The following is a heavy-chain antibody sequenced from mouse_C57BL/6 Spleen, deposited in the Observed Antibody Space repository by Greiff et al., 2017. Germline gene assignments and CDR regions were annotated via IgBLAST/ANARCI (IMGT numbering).Heavy chain of an antibody. CDR3: ARVITTVDWYFDV. D-gene: IGHD1-1*01. Sequence: EVQLQQSGPELVKPGASVKISCKASGYTFTDYYMNWVKQSHGKSLEWIGDINPNNGGTSYNQKFKGKATLTVDKSSSTAYMELRSLTSEDSAVYYCARVITTVDWYFDVWGTGTTVTVSS. CDR2: INPNNGGT. V-gene: IGHV1-26*01. J-gene: IGHJ1*03. CDR1: GYTFTDYY.